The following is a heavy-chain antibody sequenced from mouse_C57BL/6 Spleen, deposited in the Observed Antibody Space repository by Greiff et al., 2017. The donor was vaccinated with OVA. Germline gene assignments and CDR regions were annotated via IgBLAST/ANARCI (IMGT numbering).Heavy chain of an antibody. CDR2: ISYDGSN. V-gene: IGHV3-6*01. Sequence: EVQLQQSGPGLVKPSQSLSLTCSVTGYSITSGYYWNWIRQFPGNKLEWMGYISYDGSNNYNPSLKNRISITRDTSKNQFFLKLNSVTTEDTATYYCARGVGYYDYFDVWGTGTTVTVAS. CDR3: ARGVGYYDYFDV. CDR1: GYSITSGYY. J-gene: IGHJ1*03. D-gene: IGHD2-3*01.